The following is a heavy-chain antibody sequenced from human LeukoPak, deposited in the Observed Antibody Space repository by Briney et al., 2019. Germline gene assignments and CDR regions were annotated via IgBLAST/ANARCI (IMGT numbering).Heavy chain of an antibody. CDR3: ARGGPPYYYDSPSGNWFDP. J-gene: IGHJ5*02. V-gene: IGHV1-8*01. Sequence: ASVKVSCKASGYTFTSYDISWVRQATGQGLEWRGWINPNSGNTGYAQKFQGRVTMTRNTSISTAYMELSSLRSEDTAVYYRARGGPPYYYDSPSGNWFDPWGQGTLVTVSS. CDR1: GYTFTSYD. D-gene: IGHD3-22*01. CDR2: INPNSGNT.